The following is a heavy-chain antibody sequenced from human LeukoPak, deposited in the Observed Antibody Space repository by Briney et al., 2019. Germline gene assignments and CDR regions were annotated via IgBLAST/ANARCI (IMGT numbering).Heavy chain of an antibody. V-gene: IGHV3-23*01. Sequence: PGGSLRLSCTASGFTLSSYAMSWVRQAPGKGLEWVSAISGSGSSTYYADSVKGRFTISRDNSKNTLYLQMNSLRAEDTAVYYCAKESEITMIVVVISIFDYWGQGTLVTVSS. D-gene: IGHD3-22*01. CDR2: ISGSGSST. CDR1: GFTLSSYA. CDR3: AKESEITMIVVVISIFDY. J-gene: IGHJ4*02.